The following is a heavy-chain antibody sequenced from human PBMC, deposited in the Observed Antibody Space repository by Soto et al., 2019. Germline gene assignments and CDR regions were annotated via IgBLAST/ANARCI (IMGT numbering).Heavy chain of an antibody. CDR2: IKGEADGGTT. V-gene: IGHV3-15*01. J-gene: IGHJ4*02. CDR1: GFTFSNAW. CDR3: TTGLSNGYYNFDY. Sequence: SGGSLRLSYAASGFTFSNAWMSWVRQAPGKGLEWVGRIKGEADGGTTDYAAPVKGRITISRDHSKDTLYLQMNSLKTEDTAVYYCTTGLSNGYYNFDYWGQGTPVTVPQ. D-gene: IGHD3-22*01.